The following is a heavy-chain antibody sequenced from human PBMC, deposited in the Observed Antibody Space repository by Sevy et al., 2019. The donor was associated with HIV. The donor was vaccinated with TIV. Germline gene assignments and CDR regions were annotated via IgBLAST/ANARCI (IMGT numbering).Heavy chain of an antibody. Sequence: GGSLRLSCAGSGFTVTNAWMSWVRQAPGKGLEWVGRIRSKGAGGTTDYAVPARGRFTISRDDSKNTLYLQINSLQSDDTALYYCSSDHFRINATIVKPFEIWGRGTMVTVSS. V-gene: IGHV3-15*01. D-gene: IGHD1-20*01. J-gene: IGHJ3*02. CDR3: SSDHFRINATIVKPFEI. CDR1: GFTVTNAW. CDR2: IRSKGAGGTT.